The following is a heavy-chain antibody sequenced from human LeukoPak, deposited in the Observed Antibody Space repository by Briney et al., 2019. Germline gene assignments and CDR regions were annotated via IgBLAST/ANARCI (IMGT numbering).Heavy chain of an antibody. Sequence: GGSLRLSYAASGFTFSSYGMHWVRQAPGKGLEWVAVIWYDGSNKYYADSVKGRFTISRDNSKNTLYLQMNSLRAEDTAVYYCARDLHYYYYIDVWGKGTTVTVSS. CDR1: GFTFSSYG. V-gene: IGHV3-33*01. CDR2: IWYDGSNK. CDR3: ARDLHYYYYIDV. J-gene: IGHJ6*03.